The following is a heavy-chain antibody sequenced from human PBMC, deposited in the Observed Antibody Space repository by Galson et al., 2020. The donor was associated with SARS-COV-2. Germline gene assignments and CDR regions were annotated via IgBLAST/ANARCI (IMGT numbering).Heavy chain of an antibody. Sequence: GESLKISCAASGFTFSSYWMSWVRQAPGKGLEWVANIKQDGSEKYYVDSVKGRFTISRDNAKNSLYLQMNSLRAEDTAVYYCARMSSLGELFYWGQGTLVTVSS. V-gene: IGHV3-7*01. CDR3: ARMSSLGELFY. CDR2: IKQDGSEK. CDR1: GFTFSSYW. D-gene: IGHD3-10*01. J-gene: IGHJ4*02.